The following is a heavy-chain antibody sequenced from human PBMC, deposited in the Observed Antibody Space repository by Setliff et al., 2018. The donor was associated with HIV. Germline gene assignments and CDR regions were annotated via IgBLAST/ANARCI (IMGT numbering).Heavy chain of an antibody. CDR1: YDTISTADYY. CDR3: ARLSTTSRDFDS. D-gene: IGHD2-2*01. Sequence: SETLSLTCTASYDTISTADYYWSWIRQPPGKGLEWIGFVSYTGTTRYSPSLKSRITISIDTSENQFSLKLSSVTAADTAVYYCARLSTTSRDFDSWGQGTLVTVSS. J-gene: IGHJ4*02. CDR2: VSYTGTT. V-gene: IGHV4-30-4*01.